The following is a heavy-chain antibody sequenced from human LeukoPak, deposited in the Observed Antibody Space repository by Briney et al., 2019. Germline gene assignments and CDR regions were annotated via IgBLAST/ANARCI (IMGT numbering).Heavy chain of an antibody. D-gene: IGHD2-15*01. CDR2: ISGSGGST. V-gene: IGHV3-23*01. Sequence: PGGSLRLSCAASGFTFSSYAMSWVRQAPGKGLEWVSAISGSGGSTYYADSVKGRFTISRDNSKNTLYLQMNSLRAEDTAVYYCAKYGCSGGSCYLRTFRYYYYYGMDVWGQGTTAT. CDR1: GFTFSSYA. J-gene: IGHJ6*02. CDR3: AKYGCSGGSCYLRTFRYYYYYGMDV.